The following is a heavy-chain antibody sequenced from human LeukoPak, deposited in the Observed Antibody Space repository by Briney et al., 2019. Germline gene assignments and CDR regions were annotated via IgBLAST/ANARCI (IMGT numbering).Heavy chain of an antibody. CDR3: AKDGGTIFGVVRGVEGFDY. Sequence: GGSLCLSCAASGFAFTSRAMSWVRQAPGKRLEWGSNIFRSGERTYSADSAKGRFTISRANARNTLYPQMDSLRDEDTAVYYCAKDGGTIFGVVRGVEGFDYWGQETLVSVSS. J-gene: IGHJ4*02. CDR2: IFRSGERT. D-gene: IGHD3-3*01. V-gene: IGHV3-23*01. CDR1: GFAFTSRA.